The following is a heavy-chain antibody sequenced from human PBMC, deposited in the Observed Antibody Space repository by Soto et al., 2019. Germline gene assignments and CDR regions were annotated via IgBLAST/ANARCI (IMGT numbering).Heavy chain of an antibody. CDR3: TRDASRDSSARGWFDP. CDR2: ISSNSAYI. CDR1: GFTFRSFT. V-gene: IGHV3-21*01. J-gene: IGHJ5*02. D-gene: IGHD6-13*01. Sequence: GGSLRLSCAASGFTFRSFTMNWVRQAPGKGLEWVSTISSNSAYIYYTDTLRGRFTISRDNAKNSLHLQMNSLRAEDTAVYYCTRDASRDSSARGWFDPWGPGTLVTVSS.